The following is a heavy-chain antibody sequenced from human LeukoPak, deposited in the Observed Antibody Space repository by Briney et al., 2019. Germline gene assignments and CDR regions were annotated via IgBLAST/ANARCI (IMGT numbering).Heavy chain of an antibody. D-gene: IGHD5-12*01. V-gene: IGHV1-2*02. Sequence: ASVKVSCKASGGTFSSYGITWVRQAPGQGLEWMGWINPNSGGTNYAQKFQGRVTMTRDTSISTAYMELSRLRSDDTAVYYCARERRLRLRAVDYWGQGTLVTVSS. CDR3: ARERRLRLRAVDY. CDR2: INPNSGGT. J-gene: IGHJ4*02. CDR1: GGTFSSYG.